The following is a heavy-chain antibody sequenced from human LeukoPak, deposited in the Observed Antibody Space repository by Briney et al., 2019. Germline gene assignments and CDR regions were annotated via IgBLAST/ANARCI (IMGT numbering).Heavy chain of an antibody. D-gene: IGHD3-22*01. CDR1: GFTFSSYA. CDR2: ISGSGGST. V-gene: IGHV3-23*01. Sequence: PGGSLRLSCAASGFTFSSYAMSWVRQAPGKGLEWVSAISGSGGSTYYADSAKGRFTISRDNSKNTLYLQMNSLRAEDTAVYYCAKDLSITMIVVVDNWFDPWGQGTLVTVSS. CDR3: AKDLSITMIVVVDNWFDP. J-gene: IGHJ5*02.